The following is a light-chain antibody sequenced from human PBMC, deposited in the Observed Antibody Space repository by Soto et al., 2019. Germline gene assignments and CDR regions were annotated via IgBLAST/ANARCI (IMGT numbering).Light chain of an antibody. V-gene: IGLV2-14*03. CDR1: SSDIGRYNY. J-gene: IGLJ2*01. CDR3: GSYTSSDTMI. Sequence: QSALTQPASVSGSPGQSITISCTGTSSDIGRYNYVSWYQHSPGKAPKLIIYDVSDRPSGVSNRFSGSKSGTTASLTISGLQAEDEADYYGGSYTSSDTMIFGGGTQLTVL. CDR2: DVS.